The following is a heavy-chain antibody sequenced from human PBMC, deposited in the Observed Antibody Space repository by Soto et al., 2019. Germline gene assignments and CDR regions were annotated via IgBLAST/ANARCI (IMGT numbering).Heavy chain of an antibody. Sequence: QVQLQQWGAGLLKPSETLSLTCAVYGGSFSGYYWSWIRQPPGKGLEWIWEINHSGSTNYNPSLKSRVTISVDTSKNQFSLMLSSVTAADTAVYYCARGVVLWFGEARNGAFDYWGQGTLVTVSS. CDR1: GGSFSGYY. CDR3: ARGVVLWFGEARNGAFDY. J-gene: IGHJ4*02. D-gene: IGHD3-10*01. V-gene: IGHV4-34*01. CDR2: INHSGST.